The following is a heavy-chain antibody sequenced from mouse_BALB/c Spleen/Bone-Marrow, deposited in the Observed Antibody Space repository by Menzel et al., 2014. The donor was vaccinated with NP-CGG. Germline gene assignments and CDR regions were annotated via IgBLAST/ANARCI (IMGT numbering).Heavy chain of an antibody. D-gene: IGHD2-3*01. CDR1: GFDFSRYW. CDR3: ARLGYYGWFAY. CDR2: ISPESNTI. J-gene: IGHJ3*01. Sequence: EVQLVESGGGLVQPGGSLKLSCAASGFDFSRYWMSWVRQAPGKGLQWIGEISPESNTINYSPSLKDKFIISRDNAKSTLYLQMSKVKSEDAALYCCARLGYYGWFAYWGQGTLVTVSA. V-gene: IGHV4-1*02.